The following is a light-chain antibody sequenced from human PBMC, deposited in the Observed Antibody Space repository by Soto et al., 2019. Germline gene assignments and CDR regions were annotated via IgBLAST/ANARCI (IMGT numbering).Light chain of an antibody. Sequence: QSVLTQPASVSGSPGQSMTISCTGTSSDVGSYNLVSWYQQHPGKAPKLMIYEGSKRPSGVSNRFSGSKSGNTASLTISGLLAQDAADYYCCSYAGSSTYVFGTGTKGTVL. CDR1: SSDVGSYNL. CDR2: EGS. CDR3: CSYAGSSTYV. J-gene: IGLJ1*01. V-gene: IGLV2-23*01.